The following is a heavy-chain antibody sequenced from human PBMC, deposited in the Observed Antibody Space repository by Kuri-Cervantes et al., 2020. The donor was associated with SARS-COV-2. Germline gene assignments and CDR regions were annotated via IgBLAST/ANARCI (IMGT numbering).Heavy chain of an antibody. CDR2: INPNRGAT. V-gene: IGHV1-2*02. J-gene: IGHJ4*02. Sequence: ASVKVSCKVSGYFFTYYYVHWARQAPGQGLEWMGWINPNRGATKYAQKFRGRVTMTSDTPTSTAYMELRRLTSDDTAIYYCAGSVTGDLGDYWGQGTLVTVSS. CDR1: GYFFTYYY. CDR3: AGSVTGDLGDY. D-gene: IGHD7-27*01.